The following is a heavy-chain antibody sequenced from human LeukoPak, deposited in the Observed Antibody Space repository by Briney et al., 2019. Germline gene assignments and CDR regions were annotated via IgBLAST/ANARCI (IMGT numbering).Heavy chain of an antibody. CDR3: ARDWSNDSPYYMDV. Sequence: ASVKVSCKASGYTFTSYGISWVRQAPGQGLEWMGWISAYNGNTNYAQKLQGRVTMTTDTSTSTAYMELRSLRSDDTAVYYCARDWSNDSPYYMDVWGKGTTVTVSS. D-gene: IGHD1-1*01. J-gene: IGHJ6*03. V-gene: IGHV1-18*01. CDR1: GYTFTSYG. CDR2: ISAYNGNT.